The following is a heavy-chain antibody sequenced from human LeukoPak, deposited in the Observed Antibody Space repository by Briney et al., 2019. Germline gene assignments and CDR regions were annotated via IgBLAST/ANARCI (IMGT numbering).Heavy chain of an antibody. CDR2: INHSGST. J-gene: IGHJ6*03. D-gene: IGHD2-15*01. V-gene: IGHV4-34*01. CDR3: ARVKVVVAATPKKYYSYYYMDV. Sequence: SETLSLTCAVYGGSFSGYYWSWIRQPPGKGLEWSGEINHSGSTNYNPSLKSRVTISVDTSKNQFSLKLSSVTAADTAVYYCARVKVVVAATPKKYYSYYYMDVWGKGTTVTVSS. CDR1: GGSFSGYY.